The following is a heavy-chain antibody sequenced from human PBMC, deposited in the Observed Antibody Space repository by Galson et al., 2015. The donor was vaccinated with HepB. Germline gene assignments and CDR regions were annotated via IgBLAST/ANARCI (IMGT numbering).Heavy chain of an antibody. CDR1: GFTFSSYW. V-gene: IGHV3-74*01. J-gene: IGHJ4*02. CDR2: IQNDGSII. D-gene: IGHD2-8*01. Sequence: SLRLSCAASGFTFSSYWMHWIRQTPGKGLVWVSRIQNDGSIIEYADSVKGRFTVSRDNAKSTLYLQVNSLRADDTAVYYCTGGLYGRAQFDYWGRGALVTVSS. CDR3: TGGLYGRAQFDY.